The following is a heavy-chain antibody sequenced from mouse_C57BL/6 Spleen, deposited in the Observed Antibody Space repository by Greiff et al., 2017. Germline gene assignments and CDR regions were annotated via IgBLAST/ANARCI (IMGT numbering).Heavy chain of an antibody. CDR3: ARVHYYGSSLYFDY. CDR2: ISDGGSYT. J-gene: IGHJ2*01. D-gene: IGHD1-1*01. Sequence: EVKLMESGGGLVKPGGSLKLSCAASGFTFSSYAMSWVRQTPEKRLEWVATISDGGSYTYYPDNVKGRFTISRDNAKNNLYLQMSHLKSEDTAMYYCARVHYYGSSLYFDYGGQGTTLTVSS. V-gene: IGHV5-4*03. CDR1: GFTFSSYA.